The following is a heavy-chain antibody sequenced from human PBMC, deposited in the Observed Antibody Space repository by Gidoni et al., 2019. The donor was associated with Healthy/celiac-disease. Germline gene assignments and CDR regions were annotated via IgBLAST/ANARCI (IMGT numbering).Heavy chain of an antibody. CDR3: ARGGTMVRGNSGFDP. J-gene: IGHJ5*02. Sequence: QVQLQESGPGLVKPSQTLSLTCTVSGGSIRSGGYYWSWIRQHPGKGLEWIGYIYYSGSTYYNPSLKSLVTISVDTSKNQFSLKLSSVTAADTAVYYCARGGTMVRGNSGFDPWGQGTLVTVSS. D-gene: IGHD3-10*01. V-gene: IGHV4-31*01. CDR2: IYYSGST. CDR1: GGSIRSGGYY.